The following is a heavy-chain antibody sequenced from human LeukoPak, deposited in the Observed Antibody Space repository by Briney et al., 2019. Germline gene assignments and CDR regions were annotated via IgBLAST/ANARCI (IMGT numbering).Heavy chain of an antibody. Sequence: GASVKVSCKASGGTFSSYAISWVRQAPGQGLEWMGGIIPIFGTANYAQKLQGRVTITTDESTSTAYMELSSLRSEDTAVYYCARLSLITGTSAFDIWGQGTMVTVSS. D-gene: IGHD1-7*01. J-gene: IGHJ3*02. V-gene: IGHV1-69*05. CDR2: IIPIFGTA. CDR1: GGTFSSYA. CDR3: ARLSLITGTSAFDI.